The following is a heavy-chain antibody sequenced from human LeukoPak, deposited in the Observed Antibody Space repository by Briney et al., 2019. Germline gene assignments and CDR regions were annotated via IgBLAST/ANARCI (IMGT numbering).Heavy chain of an antibody. CDR1: GYSISSGYY. CDR2: IYHSGST. CDR3: ARVNILLYSSPDDAFDI. D-gene: IGHD6-13*01. Sequence: PSETLSLTCTVSGYSISSGYYWGWIRQPPGKGLEWIGNIYHSGSTYYNPSLKSRVTISVDTSKNQFSLKLSSVTAADTAVYYCARVNILLYSSPDDAFDIWGQGTMVTVSS. J-gene: IGHJ3*02. V-gene: IGHV4-38-2*02.